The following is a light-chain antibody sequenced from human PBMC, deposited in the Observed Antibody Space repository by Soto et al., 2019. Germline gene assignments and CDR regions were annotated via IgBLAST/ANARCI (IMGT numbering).Light chain of an antibody. J-gene: IGLJ3*02. CDR3: SSYAGTSTIAV. CDR1: SSDVGGYDF. CDR2: DVG. V-gene: IGLV2-11*01. Sequence: QSALTQPRSVSGSPGQSVTISCTGTSSDVGGYDFVSWYRQHPGKGPELIMYDVGRRPSGGPDRFSGSKSGDTASLTISGLEAEEEAEYHCSSYAGTSTIAVFGAGTQLTVL.